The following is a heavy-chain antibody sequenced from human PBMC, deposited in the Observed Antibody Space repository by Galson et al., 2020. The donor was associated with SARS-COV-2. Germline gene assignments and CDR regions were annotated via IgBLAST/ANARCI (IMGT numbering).Heavy chain of an antibody. V-gene: IGHV4-39*01. CDR2: IYYSGST. D-gene: IGHD3-22*01. Sequence: SQTLSLTCTVSGGSISSSSYYWGWIRQPPGKGLEWIGSIYYSGSTYYNPSLKSRVTISVDTSKNQFSLKLSSVTAADTAVYYCARQRPLDYYDSNPGEAFDIWGQGTMVTVSS. CDR3: ARQRPLDYYDSNPGEAFDI. CDR1: GGSISSSSYY. J-gene: IGHJ3*02.